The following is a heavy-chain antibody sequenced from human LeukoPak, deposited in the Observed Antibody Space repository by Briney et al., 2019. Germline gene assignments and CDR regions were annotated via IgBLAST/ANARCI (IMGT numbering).Heavy chain of an antibody. D-gene: IGHD5-18*01. Sequence: ASVKVSCKASGYTFTGYFIHWVRQAPGQGLEWMGWIYANSGGTNYAQKFQGRVTMTRDTSISTAYIELSSLRSDDTAFYYCARVTGGGDYFDYWGQGTLVTVSS. CDR3: ARVTGGGDYFDY. CDR2: IYANSGGT. J-gene: IGHJ4*02. V-gene: IGHV1-2*02. CDR1: GYTFTGYF.